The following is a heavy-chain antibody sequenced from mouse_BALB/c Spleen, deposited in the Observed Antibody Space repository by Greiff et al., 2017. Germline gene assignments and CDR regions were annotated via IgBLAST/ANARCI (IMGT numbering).Heavy chain of an antibody. CDR1: GFTFSSYT. CDR2: ISSGGSYT. Sequence: EVKLVESGGGLVKPGGSLKLSCAASGFTFSSYTMSWVRQTPEKRLEWVATISSGGSYTYYPDSVKGRFTISRDNAKNTLYLQMSSLKSEDTAMYYCTRHGNHWYFDVWGAGTTVTVAS. CDR3: TRHGNHWYFDV. V-gene: IGHV5-6-4*01. D-gene: IGHD2-1*01. J-gene: IGHJ1*01.